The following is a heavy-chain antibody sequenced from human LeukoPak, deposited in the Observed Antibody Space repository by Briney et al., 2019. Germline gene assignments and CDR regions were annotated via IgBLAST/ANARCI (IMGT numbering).Heavy chain of an antibody. CDR1: RLTFTSAW. CDR2: IKSKSVGETT. V-gene: IGHV3-15*01. CDR3: TTHSGNDLRS. D-gene: IGHD5-12*01. J-gene: IGHJ5*02. Sequence: GGSLRLSCATSRLTFTSAWLTWVRQAPGKGLEWVGRIKSKSVGETTDYAAPVKGRFTISRDDSENTLYLQMNSLKTEDTAVYYCTTHSGNDLRSWGQGTLVTVSS.